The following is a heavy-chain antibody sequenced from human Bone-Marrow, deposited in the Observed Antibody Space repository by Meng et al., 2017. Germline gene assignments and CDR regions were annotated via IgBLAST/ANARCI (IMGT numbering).Heavy chain of an antibody. Sequence: SVKVSCKASGGTFSSYTISWERQAPGQGLEWMGRIIPILGIANYAQKFQGRVTITADKSTSTAYMELSSLRSEDTAVYYCARAPTVTTLRGNRYYFDYWGQGTLVTVSS. CDR1: GGTFSSYT. J-gene: IGHJ4*02. CDR2: IIPILGIA. CDR3: ARAPTVTTLRGNRYYFDY. D-gene: IGHD4-17*01. V-gene: IGHV1-69*02.